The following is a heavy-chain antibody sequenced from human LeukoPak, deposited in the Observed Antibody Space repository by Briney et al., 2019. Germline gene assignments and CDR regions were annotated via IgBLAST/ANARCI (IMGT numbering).Heavy chain of an antibody. CDR3: ARDPVYCSGGSCYRNFLEGY. J-gene: IGHJ4*02. CDR1: GFTFSSYW. CDR2: IKQDGSEK. Sequence: PGGSLRLSCAASGFTFSSYWMSWVRQAPGKGLEWVANIKQDGSEKYYVDSVKGRFTISRDNAKNSLYLQMNSLRAEDTAVYYCARDPVYCSGGSCYRNFLEGYWGQGTLVTVSS. D-gene: IGHD2-15*01. V-gene: IGHV3-7*01.